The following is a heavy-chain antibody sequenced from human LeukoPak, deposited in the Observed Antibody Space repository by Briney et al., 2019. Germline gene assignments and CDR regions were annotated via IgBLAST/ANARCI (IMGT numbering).Heavy chain of an antibody. CDR3: AREEVVPAAIEDYFDY. CDR1: GFTFSSYG. V-gene: IGHV3-21*01. Sequence: GGSLRLSCAASGFTFSSYGMHWVRQAPGKGLEWVSSISSSSSYIYYADSVKGRFTISRDNAKNSLYLQMNSLRAEDTAVYYCAREEVVPAAIEDYFDYWGQGTLVTVSS. J-gene: IGHJ4*02. D-gene: IGHD2-2*02. CDR2: ISSSSSYI.